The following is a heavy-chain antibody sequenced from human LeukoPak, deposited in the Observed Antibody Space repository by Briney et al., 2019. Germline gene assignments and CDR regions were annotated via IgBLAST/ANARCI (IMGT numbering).Heavy chain of an antibody. D-gene: IGHD6-13*01. CDR2: ISGSGGST. Sequence: GGSLRLSCAASAFSLNAYNMNWVRQAPGKGLEWVSAISGSGGSTFYADSVKGRFTISRDNSKNTLYLQMNSLRAEDTAVYYCAKERSSDYAFDIWGQGTMVTVSS. CDR1: AFSLNAYN. J-gene: IGHJ3*02. V-gene: IGHV3-23*01. CDR3: AKERSSDYAFDI.